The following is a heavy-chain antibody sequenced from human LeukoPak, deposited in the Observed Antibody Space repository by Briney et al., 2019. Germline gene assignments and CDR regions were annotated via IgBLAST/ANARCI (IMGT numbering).Heavy chain of an antibody. V-gene: IGHV4-34*01. CDR2: INHSGST. Sequence: SETLSLTCAVHGGSFSGYYWSWIRQPPGKGLEWIGEINHSGSTNYNPSLKSRVTISVDTSKNQFSLKLSSVTAADTAVYYCARGNIVVVVAASYYYYYMDVWGKGTTVTVSS. CDR3: ARGNIVVVVAASYYYYYMDV. J-gene: IGHJ6*03. CDR1: GGSFSGYY. D-gene: IGHD2-15*01.